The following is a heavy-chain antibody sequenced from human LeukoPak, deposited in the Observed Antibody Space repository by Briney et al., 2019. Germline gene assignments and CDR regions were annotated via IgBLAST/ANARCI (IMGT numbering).Heavy chain of an antibody. CDR3: ARRAGAYSHPYDY. D-gene: IGHD4/OR15-4a*01. CDR2: IYSDNT. J-gene: IGHJ4*02. Sequence: GGSLRLSCTVSGFTVSTNSMSWVRQAPGKGLERVSFIYSDNTHYSDSVKGRFTISRDNSKNTLYLQMNSLRAEDTAVYYCARRAGAYSHPYDYWGQGTLVTVSS. CDR1: GFTVSTNS. V-gene: IGHV3-53*01.